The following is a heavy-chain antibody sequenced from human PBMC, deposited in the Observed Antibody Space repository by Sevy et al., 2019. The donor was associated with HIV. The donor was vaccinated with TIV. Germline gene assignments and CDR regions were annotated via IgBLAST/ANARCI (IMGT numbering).Heavy chain of an antibody. CDR3: ARGLAKAARDY. Sequence: GGSLRLSCAASGFSFSNYWMTWVRQTPGKGLEWVANINQDGSEKYYVDSVKGRLTVSRDNTQNSLYLQMNSLRAEDTAVYYCARGLAKAARDYWGQGTLVTVSS. J-gene: IGHJ4*02. CDR1: GFSFSNYW. V-gene: IGHV3-7*03. D-gene: IGHD6-6*01. CDR2: INQDGSEK.